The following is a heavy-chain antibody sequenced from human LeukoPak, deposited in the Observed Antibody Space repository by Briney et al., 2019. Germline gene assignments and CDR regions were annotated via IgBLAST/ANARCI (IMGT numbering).Heavy chain of an antibody. D-gene: IGHD6-13*01. J-gene: IGHJ4*02. CDR2: ISGSGGST. CDR3: AGGRSSWPVDY. Sequence: GGSLRLSCAASGFTFSSYAMSCVRQAPGKGLEWVSAISGSGGSTYYANSVKGRFTISRDNSKNTLYLQMNSLRAEDTAVYYCAGGRSSWPVDYWGQGTLVTVSS. V-gene: IGHV3-23*01. CDR1: GFTFSSYA.